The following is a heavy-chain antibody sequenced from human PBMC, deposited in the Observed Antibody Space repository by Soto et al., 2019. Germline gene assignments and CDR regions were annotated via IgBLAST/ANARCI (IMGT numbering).Heavy chain of an antibody. J-gene: IGHJ4*02. D-gene: IGHD4-17*01. Sequence: PSETLSLTCTVSGDSIGSSRHYWGWIRQPPGRGLEWIGSMYYSGTTYYNLSLKSRVTISVDTSKKQFSLKLSSVTAADTAVYYCARHGDYGSALAYWAQGTLVTVSS. CDR3: ARHGDYGSALAY. CDR1: GDSIGSSRHY. V-gene: IGHV4-39*01. CDR2: MYYSGTT.